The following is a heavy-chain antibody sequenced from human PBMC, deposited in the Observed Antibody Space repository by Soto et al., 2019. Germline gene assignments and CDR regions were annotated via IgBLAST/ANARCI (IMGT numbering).Heavy chain of an antibody. V-gene: IGHV1-69*13. CDR2: IIPIFGTA. Sequence: ASVKVSCKASGGTFSSYAISWVRQAPGQGLEWMGGIIPIFGTANYAQKFQGRVTITADESTSTAYMELSSLRSEDTAVYYCARLPPGIVVVVAATLAPYYGMDVWGQGTTVTVSS. D-gene: IGHD2-15*01. CDR1: GGTFSSYA. J-gene: IGHJ6*02. CDR3: ARLPPGIVVVVAATLAPYYGMDV.